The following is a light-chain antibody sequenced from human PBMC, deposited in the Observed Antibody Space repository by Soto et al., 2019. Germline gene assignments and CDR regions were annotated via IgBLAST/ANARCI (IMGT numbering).Light chain of an antibody. J-gene: IGLJ1*01. CDR3: GTWDSSRSGGV. CDR2: DDN. CDR1: SSNIASNY. Sequence: QSVLTQPPSVSAAPGQRVTISCSGTSSNIASNYVSWYQQFPGTAPRLLIYDDNKRPSGIPDRFSASKSGTSATLGITGLQSGDEADDYCGTWDSSRSGGVFGTGTKLTVL. V-gene: IGLV1-51*01.